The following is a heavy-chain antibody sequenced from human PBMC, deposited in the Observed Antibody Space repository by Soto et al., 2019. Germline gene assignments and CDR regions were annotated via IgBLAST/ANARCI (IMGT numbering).Heavy chain of an antibody. Sequence: SLRLSCAASGFTFRNFWMHWVRQAPGKGLVWVSRISPDGITTSYADSVKGRFTISRDNAKSALYLQMNSLRAEDTAVYYCADSWIPTSYWGLGTLGTVS. CDR3: ADSWIPTSY. J-gene: IGHJ4*02. CDR1: GFTFRNFW. V-gene: IGHV3-74*01. CDR2: ISPDGITT. D-gene: IGHD5-18*01.